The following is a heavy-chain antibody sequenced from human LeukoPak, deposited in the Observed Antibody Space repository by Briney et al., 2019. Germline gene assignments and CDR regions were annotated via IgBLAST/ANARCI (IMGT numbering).Heavy chain of an antibody. Sequence: GGSLRLSCAASGFTFSSNGMHWVRQAPGKGLEWVAFIRDDGSNKYYADSVKGRFTISRDNSKNTLYLQMNSLRAEDTAVYYFAKAKAIAAAFDAFDIWGQGTMVTVSS. J-gene: IGHJ3*02. CDR2: IRDDGSNK. CDR3: AKAKAIAAAFDAFDI. V-gene: IGHV3-30*02. D-gene: IGHD6-13*01. CDR1: GFTFSSNG.